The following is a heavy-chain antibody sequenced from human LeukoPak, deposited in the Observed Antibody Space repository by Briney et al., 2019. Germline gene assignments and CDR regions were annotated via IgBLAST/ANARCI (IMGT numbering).Heavy chain of an antibody. D-gene: IGHD3-22*01. Sequence: GGSLRLSCAASGFTFSNAWMSWVRQAPGKGLEWVGRIKSKTDGGTTDYAAPVKGRFTISRDDSKNTLYLQVNSLKTEDTAVYYCTTDPNYYDSSGYFRVADYWGQGTLVTVSS. CDR2: IKSKTDGGTT. J-gene: IGHJ4*02. V-gene: IGHV3-15*01. CDR3: TTDPNYYDSSGYFRVADY. CDR1: GFTFSNAW.